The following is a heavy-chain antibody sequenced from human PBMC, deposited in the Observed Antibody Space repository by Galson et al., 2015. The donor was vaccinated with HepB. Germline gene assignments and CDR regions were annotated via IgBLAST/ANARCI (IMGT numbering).Heavy chain of an antibody. CDR2: ISAYNGNT. CDR3: ARLYYYDSSGPYYFDY. Sequence: SVKVSCKASGYTFTSYGISWVRQAPGQGLEWMGWISAYNGNTNYAQKLQGRVTMTTDTSTSTAYMELRSLRSDDTAVYYCARLYYYDSSGPYYFDYWGQGTLVTVSS. J-gene: IGHJ4*02. D-gene: IGHD3-22*01. V-gene: IGHV1-18*01. CDR1: GYTFTSYG.